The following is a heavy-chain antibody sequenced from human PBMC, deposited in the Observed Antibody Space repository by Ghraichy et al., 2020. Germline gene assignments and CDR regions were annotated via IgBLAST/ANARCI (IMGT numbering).Heavy chain of an antibody. D-gene: IGHD3-10*01. Sequence: GGSLRLSCAASGFTVSSNYMSWVRQAPGKGLEWVSVIYSGGSTYYADSVKGRFTISRDNSKNTLYLQMNSLRAEDTAVYYCARDRWFGEPQDAFDIWGQGTMVPGSS. CDR3: ARDRWFGEPQDAFDI. J-gene: IGHJ3*02. CDR2: IYSGGST. V-gene: IGHV3-66*02. CDR1: GFTVSSNY.